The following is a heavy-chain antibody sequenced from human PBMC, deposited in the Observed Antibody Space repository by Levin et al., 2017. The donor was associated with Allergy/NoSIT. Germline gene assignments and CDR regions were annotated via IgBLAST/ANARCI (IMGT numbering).Heavy chain of an antibody. CDR1: GYSFTSYW. CDR2: IYPGDSDT. Sequence: PGGSLRLSCKGSGYSFTSYWIGWVRQMPGKGLEWMGIIYPGDSDTRYSPSFQGQVTISADKSISTAYLQWSSLKASDTAMYYCARLIGMRTPGRGGGDYWGQGTLVTVSS. D-gene: IGHD2/OR15-2a*01. J-gene: IGHJ4*02. CDR3: ARLIGMRTPGRGGGDY. V-gene: IGHV5-51*01.